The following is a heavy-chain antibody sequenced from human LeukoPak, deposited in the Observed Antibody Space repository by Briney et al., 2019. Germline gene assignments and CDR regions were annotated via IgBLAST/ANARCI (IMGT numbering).Heavy chain of an antibody. V-gene: IGHV3-21*01. D-gene: IGHD1-14*01. CDR1: GFTFSSYS. Sequence: GGSLRLSCAASGFTFSSYSMNWVRQAPGKGLEWVSSISSSSSYIYYADSVKGRFTISRDNAKNSLYLQMNSLRAEDTAVYYCARDNRYRKAGSDYWGQGTLVTVSS. J-gene: IGHJ4*02. CDR3: ARDNRYRKAGSDY. CDR2: ISSSSSYI.